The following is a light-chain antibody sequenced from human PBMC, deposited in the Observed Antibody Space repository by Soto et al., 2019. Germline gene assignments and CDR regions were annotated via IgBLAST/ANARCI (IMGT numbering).Light chain of an antibody. V-gene: IGLV2-23*01. CDR2: EGI. CDR1: SSDLAIYNA. CDR3: CSYVGATTYV. J-gene: IGLJ1*01. Sequence: SALTQPASVSGSPGQSITISCTGTSSDLAIYNAVSWYQQHPGKAPKVIVYEGIKRPSRVSDRFSGSTSGSTASLTISGLQAEDEAEYYCCSYVGATTYVFGSGTKVTVL.